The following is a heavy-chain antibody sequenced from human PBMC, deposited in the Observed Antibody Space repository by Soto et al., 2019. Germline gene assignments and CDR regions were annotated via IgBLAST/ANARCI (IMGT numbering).Heavy chain of an antibody. V-gene: IGHV3-21*01. D-gene: IGHD6-19*01. J-gene: IGHJ4*02. CDR3: ARGGYSSGWYRGGYFDY. CDR2: ISSSSSYI. CDR1: GFTFSSYS. Sequence: EVQLVESGGGLVKPGGSLRLSCAASGFTFSSYSMNWVRQAPGKGLEWVSSISSSSSYIYYADSVKGRFTISRDNAKNSLYLQMNSLRAEDRAVYYGARGGYSSGWYRGGYFDYWGQGTLVTVSS.